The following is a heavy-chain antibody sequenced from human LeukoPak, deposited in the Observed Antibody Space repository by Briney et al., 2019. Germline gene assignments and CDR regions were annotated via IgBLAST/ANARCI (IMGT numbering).Heavy chain of an antibody. J-gene: IGHJ6*03. CDR1: GFTLSNNA. D-gene: IGHD3-16*01. CDR2: ITGSGDAS. V-gene: IGHV3-23*01. Sequence: GESLRLSSAASGFTLSNNAMTWVRQTPGMGLEWDSTITGSGDASWHAESVKGRFAISRDNSKNTLCLQMNSLRAEDTAVYYCARDGAAAPPYYYYLDVWGKGTTVSVSS. CDR3: ARDGAAAPPYYYYLDV.